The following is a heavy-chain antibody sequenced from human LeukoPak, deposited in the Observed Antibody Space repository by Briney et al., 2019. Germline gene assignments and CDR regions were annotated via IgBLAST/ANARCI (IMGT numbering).Heavy chain of an antibody. CDR2: INTDGTTT. Sequence: PGRSLRLSCAASGFTSSNYWMHWVRQVPGKGLVWLSRINTDGTTTTYADSVKGRFTISRDNAKNTLYLLMNSLRADDTAVYYCARDPWGFRAGAKDFWGLGTLVAVSS. CDR1: GFTSSNYW. CDR3: ARDPWGFRAGAKDF. J-gene: IGHJ4*02. V-gene: IGHV3-74*03. D-gene: IGHD5-24*01.